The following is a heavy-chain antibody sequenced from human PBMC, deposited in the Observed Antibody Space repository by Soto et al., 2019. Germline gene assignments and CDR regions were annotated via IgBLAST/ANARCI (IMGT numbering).Heavy chain of an antibody. CDR3: ARVPKGGFDP. V-gene: IGHV4-38-2*01. CDR1: GDSISSGYF. J-gene: IGHJ5*02. CDR2: VYHTGTT. Sequence: SETLSLTCAVSGDSISSGYFWAWIRQPPGKGLEWIGNVYHTGTTYYNPSLKSRVTISVDTSKNQFSLNLNFVAAADTALYYCARVPKGGFDPWGQGTLVTVSS. D-gene: IGHD3-16*01.